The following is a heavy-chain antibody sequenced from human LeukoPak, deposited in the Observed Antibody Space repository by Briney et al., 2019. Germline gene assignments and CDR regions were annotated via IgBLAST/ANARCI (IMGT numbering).Heavy chain of an antibody. CDR2: INPNSGGT. D-gene: IGHD3-22*01. V-gene: IGHV1-2*02. J-gene: IGHJ4*02. CDR3: ARDAYDSSY. CDR1: GYTCTGYY. Sequence: ASVKVSCKASGYTCTGYYMHWVRQAPGQGLEWMGWINPNSGGTNYAQKFQGRVTMTRDTSISTAYMELSRLRSDDTAVCYCARDAYDSSYWGQGTLVTVSS.